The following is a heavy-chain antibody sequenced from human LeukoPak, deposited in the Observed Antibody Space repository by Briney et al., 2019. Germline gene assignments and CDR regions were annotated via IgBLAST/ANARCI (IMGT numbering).Heavy chain of an antibody. V-gene: IGHV1-69*13. Sequence: SVKVSCKASGGTFSSYAISWVRQAPGQGLGWMGGIIPIFGTANYAQKFQGRVTITADESTSTAYMELSSLRSGDTAVYYCAREEYSSSSIFYWGQGTLVTVSS. CDR2: IIPIFGTA. J-gene: IGHJ4*02. CDR3: AREEYSSSSIFY. D-gene: IGHD6-6*01. CDR1: GGTFSSYA.